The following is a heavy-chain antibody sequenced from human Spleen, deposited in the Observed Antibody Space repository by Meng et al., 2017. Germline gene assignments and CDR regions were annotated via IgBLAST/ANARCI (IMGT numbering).Heavy chain of an antibody. CDR2: IYHSGSS. J-gene: IGHJ4*02. CDR3: ARRRGGNSALDC. D-gene: IGHD4-23*01. CDR1: GFSISSDYY. Sequence: SETLSLTCSVSGFSISSDYYWGFVRQPPGKGLEWIGSIYHSGSSHYNPSLKSRVTISVDTSKNQLSLNLNSVTAADTAVYYCARRRGGNSALDCWGQGTLVTVSS. V-gene: IGHV4-38-2*02.